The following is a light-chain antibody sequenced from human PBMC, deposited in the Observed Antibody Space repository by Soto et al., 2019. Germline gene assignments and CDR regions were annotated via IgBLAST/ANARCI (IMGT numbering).Light chain of an antibody. Sequence: DIQLTQSPSFLSASIGDRVTITCRASQDFSNFLAWYQQKPVRAPKLLMYDASTLQSGVPSRFSGSGSGTEFTLTISSLHPEDFSTYYCQQLYSFPLTFGGGTKVEIK. V-gene: IGKV1-9*01. CDR3: QQLYSFPLT. J-gene: IGKJ4*01. CDR1: QDFSNF. CDR2: DAS.